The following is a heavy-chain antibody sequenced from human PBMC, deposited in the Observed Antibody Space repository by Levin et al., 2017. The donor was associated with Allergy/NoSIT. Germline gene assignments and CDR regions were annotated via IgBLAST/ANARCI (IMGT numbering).Heavy chain of an antibody. D-gene: IGHD6-19*01. CDR1: GFTFSSYA. V-gene: IGHV3-23*01. CDR3: AKPEKGQWLSHRPFYFDY. Sequence: GGSLRLSCAASGFTFSSYAMSWVRQAPGKGLEWVSAISGSGGSTYYADSVKGRFTISRDNSKNTLYLQMNSLRAEDTAVYYCAKPEKGQWLSHRPFYFDYWGQGTLVTVSS. CDR2: ISGSGGST. J-gene: IGHJ4*02.